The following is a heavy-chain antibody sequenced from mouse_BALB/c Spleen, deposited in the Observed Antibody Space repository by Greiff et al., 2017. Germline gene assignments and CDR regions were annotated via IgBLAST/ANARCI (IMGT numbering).Heavy chain of an antibody. CDR3: TRSGYYVHWYFDV. V-gene: IGHV6-6*02. CDR1: GFTFSNYW. Sequence: EVMLVESGGGLVQPGGSMKLSCVASGFTFSNYWMNWVRQSPEKGLEWVAEIRLKSNNYATHYAESVKGRFTISRDDSKSSVYLQMNNLRAEDTGIYYCTRSGYYVHWYFDVWGAGTTVTVSS. CDR2: IRLKSNNYAT. D-gene: IGHD2-3*01. J-gene: IGHJ1*01.